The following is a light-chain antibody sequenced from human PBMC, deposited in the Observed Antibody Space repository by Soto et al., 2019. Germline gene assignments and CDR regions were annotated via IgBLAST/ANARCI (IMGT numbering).Light chain of an antibody. Sequence: EWVSPSFSASQSVSSTYLTWCQQKPGQAPRLLIYGASTRATGIPARFSGSGSGTEFTLTISSLQSEDFAVYYCQQYNIWPWTFGQATKVDTK. CDR1: QSVSSTY. V-gene: IGKV3D-15*01. CDR3: QQYNIWPWT. CDR2: GAS. J-gene: IGKJ1*01.